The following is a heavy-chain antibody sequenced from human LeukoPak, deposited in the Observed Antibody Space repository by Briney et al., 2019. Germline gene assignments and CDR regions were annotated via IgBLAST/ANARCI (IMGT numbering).Heavy chain of an antibody. CDR3: ARERIAAAGTRESYYFDY. V-gene: IGHV6-1*01. CDR1: GDSVSSNSAA. J-gene: IGHJ4*02. D-gene: IGHD6-13*01. CDR2: TYYRSKWYN. Sequence: SQTLSLTCAISGDSVSSNSAAWNWIRQSPSRGLEWLGRTYYRSKWYNDYAVSVKSRITINPDTSKNQFSLQLNSVTPEDTAVYYCARERIAAAGTRESYYFDYWGQGTLVTVSS.